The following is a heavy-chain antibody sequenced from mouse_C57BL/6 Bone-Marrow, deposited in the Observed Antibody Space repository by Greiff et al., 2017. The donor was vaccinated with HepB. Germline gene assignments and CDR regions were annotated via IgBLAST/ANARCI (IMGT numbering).Heavy chain of an antibody. CDR1: GYTFTSSG. D-gene: IGHD1-2*01. Sequence: QLQQSGAELARPGASVKLSCKASGYTFTSSGISWVKQRTGQGLEWIGEIYPRSGNTYYNEKFKGKATLTADKSSSTAYMELRSLTSEDSAVYFCARRRVLRLQAWLAYWGQGTLVTVSA. V-gene: IGHV1-81*01. J-gene: IGHJ3*01. CDR2: IYPRSGNT. CDR3: ARRRVLRLQAWLAY.